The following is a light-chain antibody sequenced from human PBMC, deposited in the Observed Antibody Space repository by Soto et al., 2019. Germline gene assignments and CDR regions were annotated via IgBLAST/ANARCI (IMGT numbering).Light chain of an antibody. CDR2: AAS. J-gene: IGKJ4*01. Sequence: DIQMTQSPSSLSASVGDRVTITCRASQSISNYLNWYQQKPGKAPKLLIYAASSLQSGVPSRFSGSGSGTEFTLTISSLQPEDFATYYCQQSYSTPQTFGGGTKVEIK. V-gene: IGKV1-39*01. CDR1: QSISNY. CDR3: QQSYSTPQT.